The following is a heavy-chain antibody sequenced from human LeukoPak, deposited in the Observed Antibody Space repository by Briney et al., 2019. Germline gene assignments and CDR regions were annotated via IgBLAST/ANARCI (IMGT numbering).Heavy chain of an antibody. D-gene: IGHD3-22*01. J-gene: IGHJ4*02. CDR1: GYTFTSYY. CDR2: INPSGGST. CDR3: ARDKQGITMIVATRLDY. V-gene: IGHV1-46*01. Sequence: GASVKVSCKASGYTFTSYYMHWVRQAPGQGLEWMGIINPSGGSTSYAQKFQGRVTMTRDTSTSTVYMELSSLRSADTAVYYCARDKQGITMIVATRLDYWGQGTLVTVSS.